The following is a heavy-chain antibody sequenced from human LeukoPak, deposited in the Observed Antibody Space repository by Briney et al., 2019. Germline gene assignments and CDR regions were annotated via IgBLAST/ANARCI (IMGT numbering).Heavy chain of an antibody. V-gene: IGHV4-4*02. D-gene: IGHD3-16*01. J-gene: IGHJ4*02. CDR2: IYHSGST. CDR3: ARFTGGGYYFDY. Sequence: PSGTLSFTCAVSGGSISSSNWWSWVRQPPGKGLEGFGEIYHSGSTNYNPSLKSRVTISVDKSKNQFSLKLSSATAADTAVYYCARFTGGGYYFDYWGQGTLVTVSS. CDR1: GGSISSSNW.